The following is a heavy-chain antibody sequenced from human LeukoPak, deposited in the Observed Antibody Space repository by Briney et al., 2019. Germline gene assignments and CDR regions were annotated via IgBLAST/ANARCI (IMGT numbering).Heavy chain of an antibody. V-gene: IGHV1-3*01. D-gene: IGHD3-9*01. Sequence: GASVKVSCKASGYPFTSYAMHWVRQAPGQRLEWMGWINAGNGNTKYSQKFQGRVTITRDTSASTAYMEPSSLRSEDTAVYYCAARYRGPYDILTGLNYWGQGTLVTVSS. CDR3: AARYRGPYDILTGLNY. CDR1: GYPFTSYA. CDR2: INAGNGNT. J-gene: IGHJ4*02.